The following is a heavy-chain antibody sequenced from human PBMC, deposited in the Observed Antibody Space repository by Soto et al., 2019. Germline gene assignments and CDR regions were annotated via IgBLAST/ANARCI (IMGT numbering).Heavy chain of an antibody. V-gene: IGHV3-23*01. J-gene: IGHJ4*02. CDR3: AKVLISSSVVDY. CDR1: GVTFRRYA. CDR2: LSGSGGST. Sequence: EVQRLESGGGLVQPGGSLRLSCAASGVTFRRYAMSWVRQAPGKGLEWVSALSGSGGSTYYADSVKGRFTISRDNSKNTLYLQMNSRRAEDTAVYYCAKVLISSSVVDYWGQGTLVTVSS. D-gene: IGHD6-6*01.